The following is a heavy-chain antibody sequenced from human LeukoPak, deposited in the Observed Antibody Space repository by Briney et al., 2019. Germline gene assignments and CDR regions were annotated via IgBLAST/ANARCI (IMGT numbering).Heavy chain of an antibody. D-gene: IGHD4-23*01. CDR1: GFTVSSNY. Sequence: PGGSLRLSCAASGFTVSSNYMNWVRQAPGKGLEWVSVIYSGGSTYYADSVKGRFTISRDNSKNTLYLQMNSLRAEDPAVYYCARSTVVTGRYYYYYMDVWGKGTTVTVS. CDR2: IYSGGST. J-gene: IGHJ6*03. CDR3: ARSTVVTGRYYYYYMDV. V-gene: IGHV3-53*01.